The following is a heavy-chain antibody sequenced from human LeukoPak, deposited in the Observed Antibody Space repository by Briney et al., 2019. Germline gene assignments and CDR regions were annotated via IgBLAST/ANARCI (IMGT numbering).Heavy chain of an antibody. V-gene: IGHV1-2*02. CDR2: INPNSGGT. CDR1: GYTFTGYY. D-gene: IGHD3-22*01. Sequence: VASVKVSCKASGYTFTGYYMHWVRQAPGQGLEWMGWINPNSGGTNYAQKFQGRVTMTRDTPISTAYMELSRLRSDDTAVYYCARGPDYYDSSGYYFPFDYWGQGTLVTVSS. J-gene: IGHJ4*02. CDR3: ARGPDYYDSSGYYFPFDY.